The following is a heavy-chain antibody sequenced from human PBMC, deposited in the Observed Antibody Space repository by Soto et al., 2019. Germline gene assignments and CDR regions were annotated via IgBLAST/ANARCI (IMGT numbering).Heavy chain of an antibody. V-gene: IGHV3-23*01. CDR2: ISGSGTGT. CDR3: AKEGGGGAAMVTSYFDY. CDR1: GITFNNYA. Sequence: EVQLLESGGGLVQPGGSLRLSCAASGITFNNYALNWVRQAPGKGLEWVSGISGSGTGTYYADSVKGRFTISRDNSKSTVYLHMNSLGADDTAIYYCAKEGGGGAAMVTSYFDYWGQGTLVTVSS. D-gene: IGHD5-18*01. J-gene: IGHJ4*02.